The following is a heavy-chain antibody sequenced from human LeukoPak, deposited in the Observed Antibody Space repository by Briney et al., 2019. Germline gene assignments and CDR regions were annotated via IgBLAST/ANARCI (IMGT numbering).Heavy chain of an antibody. Sequence: GGSLRLSCAASGFTFSSYAMSWVRQAPGKGLEWVSAISGSGGSTYYADSVKGRFTISRDNSKNTLYLQMNSLRAEDTAVYYCAKDLARGGYSLGGVIVSDAFDIWGQGTMVTVSS. CDR2: ISGSGGST. D-gene: IGHD3-16*02. CDR3: AKDLARGGYSLGGVIVSDAFDI. J-gene: IGHJ3*02. V-gene: IGHV3-23*01. CDR1: GFTFSSYA.